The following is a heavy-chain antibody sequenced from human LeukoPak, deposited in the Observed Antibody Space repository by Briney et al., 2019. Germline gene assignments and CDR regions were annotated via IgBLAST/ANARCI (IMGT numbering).Heavy chain of an antibody. V-gene: IGHV3-20*04. CDR1: GFTFDDYG. J-gene: IGHJ5*01. CDR3: AKDRHAPGRYCSSTSCFPFDS. Sequence: GGSLRLSCEASGFTFDDYGMGWVRQAPGKGLEWVSGINWNGGSTDYADSVKGRFTISRDNAKNSLYLQMNSLRAEDTAVYYCAKDRHAPGRYCSSTSCFPFDSWGQGTLVTVSS. CDR2: INWNGGST. D-gene: IGHD2-2*01.